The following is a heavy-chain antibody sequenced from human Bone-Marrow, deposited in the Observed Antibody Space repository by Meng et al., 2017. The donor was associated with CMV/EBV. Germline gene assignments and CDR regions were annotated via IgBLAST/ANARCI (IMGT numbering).Heavy chain of an antibody. V-gene: IGHV3-30-3*01. J-gene: IGHJ4*02. CDR2: ISYDGSNK. D-gene: IGHD4-11*01. CDR3: ASTGYFDY. CDR1: GFIFSRYA. Sequence: LRLSCAASGFIFSRYAMHWVRQAPGKGLEWVAVISYDGSNKYYADSVKGRFTISRDNSKNTLYLQMNSLRAEDTAVYYCASTGYFDYWGQGTLVTVSS.